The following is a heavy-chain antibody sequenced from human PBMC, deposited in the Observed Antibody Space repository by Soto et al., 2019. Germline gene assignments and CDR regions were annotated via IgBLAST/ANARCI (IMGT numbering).Heavy chain of an antibody. J-gene: IGHJ6*02. CDR3: ARERGRFRYGMDV. V-gene: IGHV1-18*04. CDR1: GYTFTNYG. CDR2: INPYNANT. Sequence: QVQLVQSGAEVKKPGASVKVSCKASGYTFTNYGISWVRQAPGQELEWMGWINPYNANTKYAQKFQGRVTMTTDTSTSTAYMELTSLRSDDTAVYYCARERGRFRYGMDVWGQGTTVTVSS. D-gene: IGHD3-3*01.